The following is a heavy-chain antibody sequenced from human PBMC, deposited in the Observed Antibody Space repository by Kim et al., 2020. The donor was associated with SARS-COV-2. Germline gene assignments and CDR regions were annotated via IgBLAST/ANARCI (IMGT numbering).Heavy chain of an antibody. D-gene: IGHD4-4*01. V-gene: IGHV3-23*01. CDR3: AKRKYSNFGLDY. Sequence: YADSVKGRFTISRDNSKNTLYLQMNSLRAEDTAVYYCAKRKYSNFGLDYWGQGTLVTVSS. J-gene: IGHJ4*02.